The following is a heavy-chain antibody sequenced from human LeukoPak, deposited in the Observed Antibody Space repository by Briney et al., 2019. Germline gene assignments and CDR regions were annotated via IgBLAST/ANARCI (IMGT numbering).Heavy chain of an antibody. D-gene: IGHD3-16*01. Sequence: PSETLSLTCAVSGGSISSGGYSWSWIRQPPGKGLEWIGYIYHSGSTYYNPSLKSRVTISVDRSKNQFSLKLSSVTAADTAVYCCARASSWGYFDYWGQGTLVTVSS. CDR1: GGSISSGGYS. J-gene: IGHJ4*02. CDR2: IYHSGST. V-gene: IGHV4-30-2*01. CDR3: ARASSWGYFDY.